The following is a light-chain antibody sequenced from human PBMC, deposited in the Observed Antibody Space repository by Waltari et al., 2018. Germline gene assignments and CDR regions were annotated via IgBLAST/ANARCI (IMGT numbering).Light chain of an antibody. CDR2: WAS. Sequence: DIVMTQSPDSLAVSLGERATINCKSSQTLLDSSNNRNYLAWYQQKPGQPPKLLIYWASSRESGVPDGFSGSGSGTDFTLTITSLQAEDVAVYYCQQYYRPPPLFTFGPGTKVDIK. V-gene: IGKV4-1*01. CDR3: QQYYRPPPLFT. J-gene: IGKJ3*01. CDR1: QTLLDSSNNRNY.